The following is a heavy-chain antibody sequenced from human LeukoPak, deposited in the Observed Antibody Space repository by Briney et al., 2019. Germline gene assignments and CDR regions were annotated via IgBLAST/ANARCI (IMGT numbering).Heavy chain of an antibody. D-gene: IGHD3-16*01. CDR3: AGGDRGTDDY. CDR2: ISSSSSTI. J-gene: IGHJ4*02. Sequence: PGGSLRLPCAASGFPFSSFSMNWVRQAPGKGLEWVSYISSSSSTIYYADSVKGRFTISRDNAKNSLSLQMNSLRDEDTAVYYCAGGDRGTDDYWGQGTLVTVSS. CDR1: GFPFSSFS. V-gene: IGHV3-48*02.